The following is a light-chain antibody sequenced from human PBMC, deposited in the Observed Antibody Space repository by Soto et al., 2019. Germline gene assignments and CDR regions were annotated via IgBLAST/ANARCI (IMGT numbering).Light chain of an antibody. V-gene: IGKV1-39*01. CDR2: AAC. Sequence: DNQMTESPSSLSASLGDRLSITRRASQSISSYLNWYQQKPGKANKIMIYAACSLQSGVKSRFSGRGSGTEFTLTITSMQPDDFATYYCKKYKRYSKTFGNGHRVAIK. CDR1: QSISSY. CDR3: KKYKRYSKT. J-gene: IGKJ1*01.